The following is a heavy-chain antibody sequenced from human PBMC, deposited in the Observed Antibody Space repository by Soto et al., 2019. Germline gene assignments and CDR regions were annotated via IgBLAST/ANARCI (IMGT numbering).Heavy chain of an antibody. CDR3: ARVKGSGYHNWFDP. CDR2: ISAYNGNT. V-gene: IGHV1-18*01. D-gene: IGHD3-22*01. CDR1: GYTFTSYG. J-gene: IGHJ5*02. Sequence: ASVKVSCEASGYTFTSYGISWVRQAPGQGLEWMGWISAYNGNTNYAQKLQGRVTMTTDTSTSTAYMELRSLRSDDTAAYYCARVKGSGYHNWFDPWGQGTLVTVSS.